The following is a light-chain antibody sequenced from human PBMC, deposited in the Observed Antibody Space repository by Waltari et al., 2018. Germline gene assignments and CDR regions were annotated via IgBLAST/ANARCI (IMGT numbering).Light chain of an antibody. CDR1: QGVGTS. CDR2: GAS. V-gene: IGKV3-20*01. Sequence: EVVLTQSPGTLSLSPGERATFACRASQGVGTSLAWYQQKPGQAPRLLIYGASRRATVIPDRFSGSWSGTDFSLTISRLEPEDFAVYYCQHYVRLPATFGQGTKVEI. CDR3: QHYVRLPAT. J-gene: IGKJ1*01.